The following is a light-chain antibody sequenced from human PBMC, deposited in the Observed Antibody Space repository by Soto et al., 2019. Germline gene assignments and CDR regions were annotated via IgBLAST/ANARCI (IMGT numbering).Light chain of an antibody. CDR1: NIGSKN. Sequence: SYELTQPPSVSVAPGQTARITCGGNNIGSKNVQWYQQKPGQAPVLVVYDDSDRPSGIPERFSGSNSGNTATLTINRVEDGDEADYYCQVWDSSSDHPWVFGGGTKVIVL. J-gene: IGLJ3*02. CDR2: DDS. CDR3: QVWDSSSDHPWV. V-gene: IGLV3-21*02.